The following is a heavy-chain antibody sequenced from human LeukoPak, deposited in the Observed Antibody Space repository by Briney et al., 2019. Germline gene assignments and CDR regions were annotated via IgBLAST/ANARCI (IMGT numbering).Heavy chain of an antibody. CDR3: ARARDSSGLPYYFDY. J-gene: IGHJ4*02. CDR1: GGSFSGYY. CDR2: INHSGST. Sequence: SETLSLTCAVYGGSFSGYYWSWIRQPPGKGPEWIGEINHSGSTNYNPSLKSRVTISVDTSKNQFSLKLSSATAADTAVYYCARARDSSGLPYYFDYWGQGTLVTVSS. D-gene: IGHD3-22*01. V-gene: IGHV4-34*01.